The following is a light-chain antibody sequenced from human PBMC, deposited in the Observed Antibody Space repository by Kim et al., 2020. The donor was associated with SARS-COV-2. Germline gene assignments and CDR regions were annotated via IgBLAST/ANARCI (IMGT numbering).Light chain of an antibody. CDR1: SLRRYY. V-gene: IGLV3-19*01. CDR2: GKN. J-gene: IGLJ2*01. CDR3: NSRGSNDNVL. Sequence: SELTQDPAVSVALGQTVRITCQGDSLRRYYATWYQQKPGQAPIVVIYGKNNRPSGIPDRFSGSSSGDTASLTITGTQAGDEADYYCNSRGSNDNVLFGG.